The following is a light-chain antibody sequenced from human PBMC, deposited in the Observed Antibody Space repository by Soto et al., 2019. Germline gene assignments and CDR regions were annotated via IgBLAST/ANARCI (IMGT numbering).Light chain of an antibody. J-gene: IGLJ2*01. CDR3: SSYSISITLGV. V-gene: IGLV2-14*01. CDR1: SSDVGSYNY. Sequence: QSALTQPASVSGSPGQSITISCTGTSSDVGSYNYVSWYQQHPGKAPKLMIYDVSNRPSGVSNRFSGSKSGNTASLTISGLQAEDEADYYCSSYSISITLGVFGGGTELTVL. CDR2: DVS.